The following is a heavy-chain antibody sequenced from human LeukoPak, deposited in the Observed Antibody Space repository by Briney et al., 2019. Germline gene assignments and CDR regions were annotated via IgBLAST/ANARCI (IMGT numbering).Heavy chain of an antibody. CDR3: AHWAYCSSTSCSMAGLDY. D-gene: IGHD2-2*01. J-gene: IGHJ4*02. CDR2: STRDDDK. V-gene: IGHV2-5*02. Sequence: WFSLSTRDDDKRYSPSLKSRLTITKDTSKNQVVLTMTNMDPVDTATYYCAHWAYCSSTSCSMAGLDYWGQGTLVTVSS.